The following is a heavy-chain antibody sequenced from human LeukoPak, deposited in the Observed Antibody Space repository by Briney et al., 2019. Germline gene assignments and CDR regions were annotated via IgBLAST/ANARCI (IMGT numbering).Heavy chain of an antibody. CDR2: IYPGDSDT. Sequence: GESLKISCKGSGYSFTSYWIGWVRQMPGKGLEWMGIIYPGDSDTRYSPSFQGQVTISADKSISTAYLQWSSLKASDTAMYYCARSDVNPYDILTGYSYYFDYWGQGTLVTVSS. CDR3: ARSDVNPYDILTGYSYYFDY. V-gene: IGHV5-51*01. CDR1: GYSFTSYW. D-gene: IGHD3-9*01. J-gene: IGHJ4*02.